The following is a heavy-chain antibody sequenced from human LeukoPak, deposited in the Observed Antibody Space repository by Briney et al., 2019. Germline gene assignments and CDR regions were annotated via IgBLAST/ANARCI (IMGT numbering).Heavy chain of an antibody. J-gene: IGHJ3*02. V-gene: IGHV1-2*02. CDR3: ARDYSDGYNRRDAFDI. CDR1: GYSFSDFY. Sequence: ASVRVSCKASGYSFSDFYILWVRQAPGQGLEWMGWINPKSGATTYAERFRGRVTMTRDTSVNTVYLELTSLYSDDTAVFYCARDYSDGYNRRDAFDIWGQGTTLIVSS. D-gene: IGHD5-18*01. CDR2: INPKSGAT.